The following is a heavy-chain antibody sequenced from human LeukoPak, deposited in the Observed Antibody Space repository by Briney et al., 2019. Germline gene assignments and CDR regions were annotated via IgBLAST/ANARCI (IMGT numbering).Heavy chain of an antibody. D-gene: IGHD6-6*01. V-gene: IGHV1-2*02. CDR3: ARDGFLMQLASRYYYYYYMDV. CDR2: INPNSGGT. CDR1: GYTLTDYY. J-gene: IGHJ6*03. Sequence: ASVKVSCKASGYTLTDYYMHWVRQAPGQGLEWMGWINPNSGGTNYAQKFQGRVTMTRDTSIGTAYMELSRLRSDDTAVYYCARDGFLMQLASRYYYYYYMDVWGKGTTVTVSS.